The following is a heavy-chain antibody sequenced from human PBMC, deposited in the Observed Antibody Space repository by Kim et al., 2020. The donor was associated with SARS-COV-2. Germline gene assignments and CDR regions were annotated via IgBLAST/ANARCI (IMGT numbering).Heavy chain of an antibody. V-gene: IGHV1-8*01. D-gene: IGHD4-17*01. CDR1: GYTFTSYD. CDR2: MNPNSGNT. CDR3: ARLTVTKGRYYYYGMDV. Sequence: ASVKVSCKASGYTFTSYDINWVRQATGQGLEWMGWMNPNSGNTGYAQKFQGRVTMTRNTSISTAYMELSSLRSEDTAVYYCARLTVTKGRYYYYGMDVWGQGTTVTVSS. J-gene: IGHJ6*02.